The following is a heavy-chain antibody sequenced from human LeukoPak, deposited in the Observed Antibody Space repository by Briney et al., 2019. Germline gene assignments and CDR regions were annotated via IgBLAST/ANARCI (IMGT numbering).Heavy chain of an antibody. Sequence: GGSLRLSCTAFGFRFSDYDITWIRQAPGKGLEWVSHVLSSGTTIYHADSVKGRFTISRDNAKNSVFLQMNSLRADDTALYYCARDPRGDRAFDIWGLGTMVTVPS. J-gene: IGHJ3*02. D-gene: IGHD3-10*01. V-gene: IGHV3-11*01. CDR2: VLSSGTTI. CDR3: ARDPRGDRAFDI. CDR1: GFRFSDYD.